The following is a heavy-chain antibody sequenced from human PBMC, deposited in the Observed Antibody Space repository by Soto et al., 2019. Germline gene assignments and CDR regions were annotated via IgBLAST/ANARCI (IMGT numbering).Heavy chain of an antibody. CDR3: ARHVWFGELLMYNWFDP. V-gene: IGHV4-39*01. CDR2: IYYSGST. CDR1: GGSISSSSYY. Sequence: PSETLSLTCTVSGGSISSSSYYWGWIRQPPGKGLEWIGSIYYSGSTYYNPSLKSRVTISVDTSKNQFSLKLSSVTAADTAVYYCARHVWFGELLMYNWFDPWGQGTLVTVSS. D-gene: IGHD3-10*01. J-gene: IGHJ5*02.